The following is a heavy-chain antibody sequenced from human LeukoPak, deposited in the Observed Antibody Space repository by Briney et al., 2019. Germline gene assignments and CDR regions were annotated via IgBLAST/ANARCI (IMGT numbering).Heavy chain of an antibody. J-gene: IGHJ4*02. CDR1: KFTFSDYY. CDR2: INWNGGST. CDR3: ARGTTGTTEFDY. D-gene: IGHD1-1*01. V-gene: IGHV3-20*04. Sequence: GGSLRLSCAASKFTFSDYYMHWIRQAPGKGLEWVSGINWNGGSTGYADSVKGRFTISRDNAKNSLYLQMNSLRAEDTALYYCARGTTGTTEFDYWGQGTLVTVSS.